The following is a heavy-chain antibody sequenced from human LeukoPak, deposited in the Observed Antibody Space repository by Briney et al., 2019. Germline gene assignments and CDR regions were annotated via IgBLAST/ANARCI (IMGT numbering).Heavy chain of an antibody. CDR2: IFYTGAT. Sequence: ASETLSLTCSISGGSISNYYGSWIRQPPGKGLEWIGYIFYTGATDYNPSLRGRVTISVDTSKNQFSLKLTSVTAADTAVYYCARSGHDLWSGLKWFDSWGQGTLVTVSS. J-gene: IGHJ5*01. V-gene: IGHV4-59*01. D-gene: IGHD3-3*01. CDR1: GGSISNYY. CDR3: ARSGHDLWSGLKWFDS.